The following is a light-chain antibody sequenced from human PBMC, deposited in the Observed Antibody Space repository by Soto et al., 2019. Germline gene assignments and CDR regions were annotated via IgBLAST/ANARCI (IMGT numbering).Light chain of an antibody. CDR2: GAS. Sequence: EVVLTQSPGTLSLSPGERATLSCRASQTVSSSYLAWYQQKPGQAPRLLIYGASSRATGIPDRFSGSGSGTDFTLTISRLEPEDFAVFYCHHYGGSPPFTFGQGTRLEI. CDR3: HHYGGSPPFT. V-gene: IGKV3-20*01. CDR1: QTVSSSY. J-gene: IGKJ2*01.